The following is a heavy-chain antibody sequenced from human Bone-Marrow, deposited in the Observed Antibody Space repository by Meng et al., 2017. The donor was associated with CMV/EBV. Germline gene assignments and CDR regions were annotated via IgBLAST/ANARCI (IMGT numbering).Heavy chain of an antibody. D-gene: IGHD2-2*01. CDR1: GYTFTSYY. Sequence: QVQWVQSGAEVKKPGASVKVSCKASGYTFTSYYMHWVRQAPGQGLEWMGIINPSGGSTSYAQKFQGRVTMTRDTSTSTVYMELSSLRSEDTAVYYCARDLVVVPAANNWFDPWGQGTLVTVSS. V-gene: IGHV1-46*01. CDR2: INPSGGST. CDR3: ARDLVVVPAANNWFDP. J-gene: IGHJ5*02.